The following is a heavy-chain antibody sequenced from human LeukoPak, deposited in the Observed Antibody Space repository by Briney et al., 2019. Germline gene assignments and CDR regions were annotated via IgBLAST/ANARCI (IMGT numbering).Heavy chain of an antibody. D-gene: IGHD3-3*01. Sequence: SETLTLTCTVSGGSISSYYWSWLRQPPGKGLEWIGYIYYSGSTNYNPSLKRRVTISVDTSKNQFFLKLSSVAAAGTAVYYCASLDFWLQEYYFDYWGQGTLVTVSS. CDR3: ASLDFWLQEYYFDY. J-gene: IGHJ4*02. CDR1: GGSISSYY. CDR2: IYYSGST. V-gene: IGHV4-59*01.